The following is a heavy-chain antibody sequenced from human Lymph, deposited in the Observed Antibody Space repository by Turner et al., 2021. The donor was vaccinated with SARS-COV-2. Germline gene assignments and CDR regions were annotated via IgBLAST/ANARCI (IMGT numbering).Heavy chain of an antibody. J-gene: IGHJ6*02. Sequence: QVQLVESGGGVVQPGRSLRLSCAASGFTFRGYGMHWVRQAPGKGREWVAFIWYDGSNKYYADSVKGRFTISRDNSKNTLYLQMNSLRAEDTAVYYCARGSAGGDVWGQGTTVTVSS. CDR2: IWYDGSNK. CDR3: ARGSAGGDV. D-gene: IGHD6-13*01. CDR1: GFTFRGYG. V-gene: IGHV3-33*01.